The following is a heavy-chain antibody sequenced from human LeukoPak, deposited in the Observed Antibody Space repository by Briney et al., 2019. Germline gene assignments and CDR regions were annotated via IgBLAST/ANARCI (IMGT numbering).Heavy chain of an antibody. J-gene: IGHJ4*02. V-gene: IGHV4-34*01. CDR3: ASIVDPTGFDY. Sequence: SETLSLTCAVYGGSFSGYYWSWIRQPPGKGLEWIGEINHSGSTNYNPSLKSRVTISVDTSKNQFSLKLSSVTAADTAVYYCASIVDPTGFDYWGREPWSPSPQ. CDR2: INHSGST. D-gene: IGHD3-16*02. CDR1: GGSFSGYY.